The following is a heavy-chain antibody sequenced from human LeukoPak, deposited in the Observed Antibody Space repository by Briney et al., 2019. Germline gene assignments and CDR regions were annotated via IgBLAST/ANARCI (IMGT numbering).Heavy chain of an antibody. CDR3: ATAVTYYDFDY. CDR2: FDPEDAAT. J-gene: IGHJ4*02. D-gene: IGHD3-3*01. CDR1: GFTLTELS. Sequence: ASVRVSCKVSGFTLTELSIHWVRQAPGEGLEWMGGFDPEDAATIYAQSFQDRVTMTEDTSTAPAYMELSSLRSEDTAIYYCATAVTYYDFDYCDQGTLATVSS. V-gene: IGHV1-24*01.